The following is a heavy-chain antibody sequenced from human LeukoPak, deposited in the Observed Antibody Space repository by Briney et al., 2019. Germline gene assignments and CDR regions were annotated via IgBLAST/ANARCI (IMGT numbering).Heavy chain of an antibody. CDR2: IYPGDSDT. CDR1: GYRFTSYL. Sequence: GASLKISCMGSGYRFTSYLIGWVRQLPGKGLEGMGIIYPGDSDTRYRPSFQGQVTISADQPNSPAYLQWSSRKASDTAMYYCARYAYYYGSHFDYCGQGTLVTVSS. CDR3: ARYAYYYGSHFDY. V-gene: IGHV5-51*04. J-gene: IGHJ4*02. D-gene: IGHD3-10*01.